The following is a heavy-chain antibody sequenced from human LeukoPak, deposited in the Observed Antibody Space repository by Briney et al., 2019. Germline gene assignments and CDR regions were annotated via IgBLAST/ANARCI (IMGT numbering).Heavy chain of an antibody. D-gene: IGHD6-6*01. CDR2: ISSASRTI. Sequence: GGSLRLSCVGSGFTLNRHSMNWVRQAPGKGPEWISYISSASRTIFYADSVRGRFTVSRDNAKNSLYLQMHSLRAEDTAVYFCARDPQLVNNYLNYYMDVWGKGTTVIVS. CDR1: GFTLNRHS. J-gene: IGHJ6*03. CDR3: ARDPQLVNNYLNYYMDV. V-gene: IGHV3-48*01.